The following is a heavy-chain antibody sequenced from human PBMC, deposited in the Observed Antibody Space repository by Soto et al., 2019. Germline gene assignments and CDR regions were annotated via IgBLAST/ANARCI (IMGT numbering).Heavy chain of an antibody. D-gene: IGHD1-26*01. J-gene: IGHJ4*02. CDR3: ARGLPGELLVPDY. CDR1: GFTFNSYG. V-gene: IGHV3-33*01. CDR2: IWYDGNNK. Sequence: QVQLVESGGGVVQPGRSLRLSCAASGFTFNSYGMHWVRQAPGKGLEWVAVIWYDGNNKYYADSVKGRFPISRDNSKNTLYLQMNSLRAEDTAVYYCARGLPGELLVPDYWGQGTLVTVSS.